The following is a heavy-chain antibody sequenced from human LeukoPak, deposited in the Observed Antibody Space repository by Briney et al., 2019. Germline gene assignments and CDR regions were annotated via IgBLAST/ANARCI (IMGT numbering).Heavy chain of an antibody. CDR1: GFSFGSYW. CDR2: VNRDGSET. Sequence: GGSLRLSCAASGFSFGSYWMSWLRQAPGRGPEWVANVNRDGSETYYLDSVKGRFTISKDNAKNSLYLQMNSLRAEDTALYHCARNNGMDVWGQGTTVIVSS. CDR3: ARNNGMDV. V-gene: IGHV3-7*03. J-gene: IGHJ6*02.